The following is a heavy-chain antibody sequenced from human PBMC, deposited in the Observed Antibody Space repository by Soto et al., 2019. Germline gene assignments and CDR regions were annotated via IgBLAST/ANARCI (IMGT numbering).Heavy chain of an antibody. CDR3: ERIVVVALIQGYYYFYMDV. Sequence: QVQLVESGGGVVQPGRSLRLSCAASGFSFSSYGMHWVRQAPGKGLEWVAVIWYDGSNNYYADSVKGRFTISRDNSNNTLYLQMNSLRAEDTAMYYCERIVVVALIQGYYYFYMDVWGKGTTVTVSS. V-gene: IGHV3-33*01. J-gene: IGHJ6*03. CDR2: IWYDGSNN. D-gene: IGHD2-15*01. CDR1: GFSFSSYG.